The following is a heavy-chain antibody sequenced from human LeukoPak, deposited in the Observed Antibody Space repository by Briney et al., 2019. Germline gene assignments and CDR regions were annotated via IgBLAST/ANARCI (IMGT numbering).Heavy chain of an antibody. V-gene: IGHV3-23*01. CDR1: GFTFSSYG. CDR2: ISGSGGRT. J-gene: IGHJ6*03. Sequence: GGSLRLSCAASGFTFSSYGMSWVRQAPGKGLEWVSDISGSGGRTYYVDSVKGRFTISRDNARNSLYLQMNSLRAEDTAVYYCARDREKQQLPQFFYYYYMDVWGKGTTVTVSS. D-gene: IGHD6-13*01. CDR3: ARDREKQQLPQFFYYYYMDV.